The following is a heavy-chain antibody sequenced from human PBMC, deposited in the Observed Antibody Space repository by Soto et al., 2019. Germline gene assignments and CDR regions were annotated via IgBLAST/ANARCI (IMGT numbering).Heavy chain of an antibody. CDR1: GYTFTTYG. D-gene: IGHD6-13*01. CDR3: ARALPYSSSGDS. Sequence: ASVKVSCKASGYTFTTYGISWVRQAPGQGLEWMGWISASNGNTYYGQKFQGRVTMTTDSFTSTAYMELSSLSFDYTAVYYCARALPYSSSGDSWGRGTLVTVSS. J-gene: IGHJ4*02. V-gene: IGHV1-18*01. CDR2: ISASNGNT.